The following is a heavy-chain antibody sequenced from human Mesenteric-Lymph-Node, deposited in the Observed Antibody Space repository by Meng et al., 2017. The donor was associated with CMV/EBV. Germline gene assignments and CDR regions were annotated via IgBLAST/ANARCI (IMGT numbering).Heavy chain of an antibody. V-gene: IGHV3-48*04. CDR2: ISSSSSTI. Sequence: GGSLRLSCAASGFTFSSYSMNWVRQAPGKGLEWVSYISSSSSTIYYADSVKGRFTISRDNAKNSLYLQMNSLRAEDTAVYYCARLYTTTFGHAFDFWGQGTMVTVSS. D-gene: IGHD2-2*02. CDR3: ARLYTTTFGHAFDF. CDR1: GFTFSSYS. J-gene: IGHJ3*01.